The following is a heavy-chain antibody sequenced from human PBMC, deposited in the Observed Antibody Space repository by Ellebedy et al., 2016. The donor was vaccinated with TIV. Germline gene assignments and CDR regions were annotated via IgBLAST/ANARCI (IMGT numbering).Heavy chain of an antibody. CDR3: GKDPNGDYIGTFDM. CDR2: IHGRGGGT. V-gene: IGHV3-23*01. CDR1: GLTFSNFG. J-gene: IGHJ3*02. D-gene: IGHD4-17*01. Sequence: GESLKISCAASGLTFSNFGMSWVRQSPVKGLEWVAGIHGRGGGTYYADSVNGRFTISRDNSKSTVYLQMNSLRVEDTAIYYCGKDPNGDYIGTFDMWGRGTKVTVSS.